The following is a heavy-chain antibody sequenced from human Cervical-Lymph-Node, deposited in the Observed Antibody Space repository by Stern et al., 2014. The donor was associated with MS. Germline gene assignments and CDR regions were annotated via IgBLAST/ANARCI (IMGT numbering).Heavy chain of an antibody. Sequence: QMQLVQSGAEVKKPGASVKVSCMASGYTFNTYGINWVRQAPGQGLEWMGWISVYNGDTNYAQKFRGRVTMTTDTSTNTAYMELKNLRSDDTAVYYCARDILIIRGGGWLDPWGQGTLVTVSS. D-gene: IGHD3-10*01. V-gene: IGHV1-18*01. J-gene: IGHJ5*02. CDR1: GYTFNTYG. CDR3: ARDILIIRGGGWLDP. CDR2: ISVYNGDT.